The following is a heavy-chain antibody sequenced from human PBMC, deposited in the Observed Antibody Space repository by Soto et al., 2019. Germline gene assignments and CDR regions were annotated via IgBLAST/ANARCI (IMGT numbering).Heavy chain of an antibody. J-gene: IGHJ5*02. Sequence: SQTLSLTCAISGDSVSSNSAAWNWIRQSPSRGLEWLGRTYYRSKSYNDYALSVKSRITINPDISKNQFSLHLNSVTPEDTAVYYCARETYCAGDCYTNWFDPWGQGILVTVSS. CDR2: TYYRSKSYN. D-gene: IGHD2-21*02. CDR1: GDSVSSNSAA. V-gene: IGHV6-1*01. CDR3: ARETYCAGDCYTNWFDP.